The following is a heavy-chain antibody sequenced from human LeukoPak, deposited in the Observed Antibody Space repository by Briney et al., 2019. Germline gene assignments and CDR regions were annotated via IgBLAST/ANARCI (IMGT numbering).Heavy chain of an antibody. D-gene: IGHD2-8*01. CDR1: GFTFSSYG. CDR3: AKGRTNDYGVPYTFDI. Sequence: GGSLRLSCAASGFTFSSYGMHWVRQVPGKGLEWVAVIWYDGSNEYYADSVKGRFTISRDNSKNTLYLQMNSLRAEDTAVYHCAKGRTNDYGVPYTFDIWAKGQWSPSLQ. CDR2: IWYDGSNE. J-gene: IGHJ3*02. V-gene: IGHV3-33*03.